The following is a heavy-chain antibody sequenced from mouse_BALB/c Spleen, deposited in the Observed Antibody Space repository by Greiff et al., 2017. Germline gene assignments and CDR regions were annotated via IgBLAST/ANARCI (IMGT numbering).Heavy chain of an antibody. V-gene: IGHV1-9*01. Sequence: QVQLKQSGAELMKPGASVKISCKATGYTFSSYWIEWVKQRPGHGLEWIGEILPGSGSTNYNEKFKGKATFTADTSSNTAYMQLSSLTSEDSAVYYCARLGYGNSPWFAYWGQGTLVTVSA. CDR1: GYTFSSYW. CDR2: ILPGSGST. D-gene: IGHD2-1*01. CDR3: ARLGYGNSPWFAY. J-gene: IGHJ3*01.